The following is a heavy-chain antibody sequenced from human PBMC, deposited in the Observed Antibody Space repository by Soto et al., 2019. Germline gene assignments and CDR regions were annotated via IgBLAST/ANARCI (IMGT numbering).Heavy chain of an antibody. Sequence: FLRLSCAASGFTFSSYAMSWVRQAPGKGLEWVSAISGSGGSTYYADSVKGRFTISRDNSKNTLYLQMNSLRAEDTAVYYCAKDQGPAAREDWFDPWGQGTLVTVSS. D-gene: IGHD2-2*01. CDR2: ISGSGGST. J-gene: IGHJ5*02. CDR3: AKDQGPAAREDWFDP. V-gene: IGHV3-23*01. CDR1: GFTFSSYA.